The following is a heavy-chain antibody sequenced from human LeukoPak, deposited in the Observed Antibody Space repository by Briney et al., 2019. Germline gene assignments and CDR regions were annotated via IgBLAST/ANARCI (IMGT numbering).Heavy chain of an antibody. J-gene: IGHJ4*02. Sequence: PGGSLRLFCAASGFTFSSYAMSWVRQAPGKGLEWVSAISGSGGSTYYADSVKGRFTISRDNSKNTLYLQMNSLRAEDTAVYYCAKDRVQRDFWSGYPYYFDYWGQGTLVTVSS. V-gene: IGHV3-23*01. CDR3: AKDRVQRDFWSGYPYYFDY. D-gene: IGHD3-3*01. CDR2: ISGSGGST. CDR1: GFTFSSYA.